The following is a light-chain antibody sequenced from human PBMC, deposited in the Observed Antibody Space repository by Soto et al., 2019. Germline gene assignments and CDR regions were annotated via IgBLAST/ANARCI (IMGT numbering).Light chain of an antibody. CDR2: DAS. CDR1: QSVSSSY. CDR3: QQFGTSFPYT. J-gene: IGKJ2*01. Sequence: EIVLTQSPGTLSLSAGERATLTCRASQSVSSSYLAWYQQKSGQAPRLLMYDASSRATGIPDRFSGTGSGTDFTLTISRLEPEDFAVYYCQQFGTSFPYTFGQGTKLDIK. V-gene: IGKV3-20*01.